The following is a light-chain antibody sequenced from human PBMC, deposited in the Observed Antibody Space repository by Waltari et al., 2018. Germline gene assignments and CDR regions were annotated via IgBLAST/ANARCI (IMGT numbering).Light chain of an antibody. CDR3: SSYSSSSTLYV. CDR2: DVS. Sequence: QSALTPPASVSGSPGPSITLFCAGPSTDVGGYDYVSWYQQHPGTAPELIIYDVSNRPSGVSDRFSGSKSGNTASLTISGLQADDEADYYCSSYSSSSTLYVFGTGTKVTV. CDR1: STDVGGYDY. J-gene: IGLJ1*01. V-gene: IGLV2-14*03.